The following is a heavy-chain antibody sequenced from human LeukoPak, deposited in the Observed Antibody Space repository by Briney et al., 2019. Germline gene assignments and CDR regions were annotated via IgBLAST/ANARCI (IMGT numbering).Heavy chain of an antibody. CDR1: GGSISSYY. CDR3: ARGYSRTGVFDY. V-gene: IGHV4-59*12. D-gene: IGHD6-13*01. Sequence: SSETLSLTCTVSGGSISSYYWSWIRQPPGKGLEWIGYIYYSGSTNYNPSLKSRVTISVDTSKNQFSLKLSSVTPEDTAVYYCARGYSRTGVFDYWGQGTLVTVSS. J-gene: IGHJ4*02. CDR2: IYYSGST.